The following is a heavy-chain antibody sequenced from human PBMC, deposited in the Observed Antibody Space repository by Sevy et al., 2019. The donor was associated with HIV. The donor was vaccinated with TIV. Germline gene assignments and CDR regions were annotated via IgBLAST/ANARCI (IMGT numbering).Heavy chain of an antibody. CDR3: TGAALLFDY. J-gene: IGHJ4*02. CDR1: GFSFTNAW. CDR2: IKSKSDGETT. D-gene: IGHD2-15*01. V-gene: IGHV3-15*01. Sequence: GGSLRLSCAASGFSFTNAWMTWVRQAPGKGLEWVGSIKSKSDGETTDYAAPVRGRFTISRDDSENTLFLQMNSLKTEDTAIYYCTGAALLFDYWGQGTLVTVSS.